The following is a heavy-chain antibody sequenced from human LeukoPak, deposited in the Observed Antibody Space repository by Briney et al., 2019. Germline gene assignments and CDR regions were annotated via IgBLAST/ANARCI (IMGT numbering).Heavy chain of an antibody. CDR3: AKDRQGSGIVVVIGSFDI. V-gene: IGHV1-46*01. D-gene: IGHD3-22*01. J-gene: IGHJ3*02. CDR2: INPSGGST. CDR1: GYTFTSYY. Sequence: ASVKVSCKASGYTFTSYYMHWVRQAPGQGLEWMGIINPSGGSTSYAQKFQGRVTMTRDTSTSTVYMELNSLRAEDTAVYYCAKDRQGSGIVVVIGSFDIWGQGTMVTVSS.